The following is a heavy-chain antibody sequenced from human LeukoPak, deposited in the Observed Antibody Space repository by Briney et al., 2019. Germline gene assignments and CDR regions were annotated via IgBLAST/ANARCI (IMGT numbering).Heavy chain of an antibody. J-gene: IGHJ4*02. CDR2: IIPIFGTA. Sequence: SVKVSCKASGGTFSSYAISWVRQAPGQGLEWMGRIIPIFGTANYAQKFQGRVTITTDESTSTAYMELSSLRSEGTAVYYCARESQDTAMGDYFDYWGQGTLVTVSS. V-gene: IGHV1-69*05. CDR1: GGTFSSYA. CDR3: ARESQDTAMGDYFDY. D-gene: IGHD5-18*01.